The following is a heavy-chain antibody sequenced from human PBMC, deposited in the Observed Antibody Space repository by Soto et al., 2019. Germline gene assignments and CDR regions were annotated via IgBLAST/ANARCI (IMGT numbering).Heavy chain of an antibody. Sequence: ITLKESGPTLVKPTQTLTLTCTFSGFSLNTGGVGVGWVRQPRGKAMEWLALIYWDDDERYRPFRRSRLNITKDTINNQVVLTMTNMDPEDTATYYCVRNWRYYGGDYYYGMDAWGQGTTVTVSS. CDR1: GFSLNTGGVG. V-gene: IGHV2-5*02. D-gene: IGHD3-10*01. J-gene: IGHJ6*02. CDR2: IYWDDDE. CDR3: VRNWRYYGGDYYYGMDA.